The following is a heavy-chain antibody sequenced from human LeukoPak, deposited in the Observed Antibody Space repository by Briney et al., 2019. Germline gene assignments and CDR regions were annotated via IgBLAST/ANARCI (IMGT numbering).Heavy chain of an antibody. D-gene: IGHD4-23*01. Sequence: GGSLRLSCAASGFTFSSYSMNWVRQAPGKGLEWVSSISSSSSYIYYADSVKGRFTISRDNAKNSLYLQMNSLRAEDTAVYYCARDYGSNRRAFDIWGQGTMVTVSS. J-gene: IGHJ3*02. CDR3: ARDYGSNRRAFDI. CDR1: GFTFSSYS. V-gene: IGHV3-21*01. CDR2: ISSSSSYI.